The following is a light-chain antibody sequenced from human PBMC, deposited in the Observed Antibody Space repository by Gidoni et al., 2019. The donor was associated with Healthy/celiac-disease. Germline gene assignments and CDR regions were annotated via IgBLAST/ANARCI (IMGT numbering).Light chain of an antibody. Sequence: EIVLTQSPATLSVSPGERATLSCRASQSVSSNLAWYQQKPGQAPRLLIYGASTRATGIQDRLSGSGSGTEFTLTISSLQSEDFAVYYCQQYNNWLSWTFGQGTKVEIK. J-gene: IGKJ1*01. CDR3: QQYNNWLSWT. V-gene: IGKV3-15*01. CDR2: GAS. CDR1: QSVSSN.